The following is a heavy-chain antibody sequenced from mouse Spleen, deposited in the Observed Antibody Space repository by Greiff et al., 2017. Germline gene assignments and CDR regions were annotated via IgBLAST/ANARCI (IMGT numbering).Heavy chain of an antibody. CDR3: ARNAGGYYWYFDV. CDR1: GFSLTSYG. D-gene: IGHD6-1*01. V-gene: IGHV2-6*02. J-gene: IGHJ1*01. Sequence: VKLMESGPGLVAPSQSLSITCTVSGFSLTSYGVHWVRQPPGKGLEWLVVIWSDGSTTYNSALKSRLSISKDNSKSQVFLKMNSLQTDDTAMYYCARNAGGYYWYFDVWGAGTTVTVSS. CDR2: IWSDGST.